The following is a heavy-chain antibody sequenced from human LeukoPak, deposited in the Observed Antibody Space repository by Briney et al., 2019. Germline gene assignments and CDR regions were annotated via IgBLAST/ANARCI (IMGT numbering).Heavy chain of an antibody. CDR1: GFTFDDYA. Sequence: GSLRLSCAASGFTFDDYAMHWVRQAPGKGLEWVSLISWDGGSTYYADSVKGRFTIPRDNSKNSRYLQMNSLRAEDTALYYCAKGVSGIAAAYGMDVWGQGTTVTVSS. D-gene: IGHD6-13*01. CDR2: ISWDGGST. J-gene: IGHJ6*02. V-gene: IGHV3-43D*03. CDR3: AKGVSGIAAAYGMDV.